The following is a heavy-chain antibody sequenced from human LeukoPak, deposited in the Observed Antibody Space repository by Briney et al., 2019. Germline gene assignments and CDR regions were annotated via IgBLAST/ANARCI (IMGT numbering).Heavy chain of an antibody. V-gene: IGHV3-30-3*01. Sequence: GGSLRLSCAASGFTFSSYAMHWVRQAPGKGLEWVAVISYDGSNKYYADSVKGRFTISRDNSKNTPYLQMNSLRAGDTAVYYCARDPDTAMVTSRDAFDIWGQGTMVTVSS. J-gene: IGHJ3*02. CDR1: GFTFSSYA. CDR3: ARDPDTAMVTSRDAFDI. CDR2: ISYDGSNK. D-gene: IGHD5-18*01.